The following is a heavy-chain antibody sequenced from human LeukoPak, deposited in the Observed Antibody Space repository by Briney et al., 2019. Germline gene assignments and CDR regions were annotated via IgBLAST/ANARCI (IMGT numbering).Heavy chain of an antibody. CDR3: AREGDSGYVDY. CDR1: GGSISSTSYY. D-gene: IGHD5-12*01. V-gene: IGHV4-39*07. CDR2: VYYTGTT. J-gene: IGHJ4*02. Sequence: SETLSLTCNVSGGSISSTSYYWGWIRQPPGKGLEWLGNVYYTGTTYYNPSLKSRVTISVDTSKNQFSLKLSSVTAADTAVYYCAREGDSGYVDYWGQGTLVTVSS.